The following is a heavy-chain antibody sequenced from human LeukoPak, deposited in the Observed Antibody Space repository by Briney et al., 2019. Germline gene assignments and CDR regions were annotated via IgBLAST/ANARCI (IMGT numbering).Heavy chain of an antibody. CDR1: GGSINNYY. CDR2: VSTSGST. V-gene: IGHV4-4*07. J-gene: IGHJ6*04. D-gene: IGHD3-9*01. Sequence: SETLSLTCAVSGGSINNYYWSWIRQPAGKGLEWIGRVSTSGSTNYNPSLKSRVTISVDKSESQFSLKLSSVTAADTAVYYCARLMPMVLTGQRYFYHPLDVWGKGTTVTVSS. CDR3: ARLMPMVLTGQRYFYHPLDV.